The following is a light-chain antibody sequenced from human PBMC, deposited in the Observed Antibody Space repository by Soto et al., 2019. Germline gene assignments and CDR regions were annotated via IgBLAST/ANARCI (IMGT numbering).Light chain of an antibody. CDR1: QSVSSSY. CDR3: QQYGGSPWT. J-gene: IGKJ1*01. CDR2: AAS. Sequence: EIVLTQSPGTLSLSPGERATLSCRASQSVSSSYLAWYQQKPGQGPRVLIYAASSRATGIPDRFSGSGSGTDFTLTISRLEPEDFAVYYCQQYGGSPWTFGQGTKVEIK. V-gene: IGKV3-20*01.